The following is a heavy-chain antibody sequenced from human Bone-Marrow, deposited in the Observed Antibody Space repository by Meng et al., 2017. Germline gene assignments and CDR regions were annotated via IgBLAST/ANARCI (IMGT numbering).Heavy chain of an antibody. CDR1: GFSLTTSGVG. CDR2: IYWDDDK. V-gene: IGHV2-5*02. Sequence: QITLKESGHPVVQDAQTVTLTCTFSGFSLTTSGVGVGWVRQPPGKALEWLVFIYWDDDKRYNPFLKSRLTITKDTSKNQVFLTMTNMDPMETAIYYCAHRRQYSGNWDSGWFDSWGQGTLVTVSS. J-gene: IGHJ5*01. CDR3: AHRRQYSGNWDSGWFDS. D-gene: IGHD1/OR15-1a*01.